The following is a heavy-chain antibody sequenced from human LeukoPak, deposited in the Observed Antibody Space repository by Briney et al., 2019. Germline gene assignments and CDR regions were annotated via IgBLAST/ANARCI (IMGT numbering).Heavy chain of an antibody. J-gene: IGHJ4*02. Sequence: PGGSLRLSCAASGFTFSSYSMNWVRQAPGKGLEWVSFISSTSSYIYYGDAVKGRFTISRDNAKNSLYLHMNSLRAEDTAVYYCARDLQATGFYGDYGGVDYWGQGTLVTVSS. CDR3: ARDLQATGFYGDYGGVDY. D-gene: IGHD4-17*01. CDR1: GFTFSSYS. CDR2: ISSTSSYI. V-gene: IGHV3-21*01.